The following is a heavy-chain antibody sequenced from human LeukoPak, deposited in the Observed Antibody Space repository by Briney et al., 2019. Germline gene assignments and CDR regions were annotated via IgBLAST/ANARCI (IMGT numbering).Heavy chain of an antibody. CDR2: ISSGGSTI. Sequence: GGSLRLSCAASGFTFSSYEMNWVRQAPGKGLEWVSYISSGGSTIYYADSMKGRFTISRDNAKKSLYLQMNSLRAEDTAVYYCASLFSEYYFDYWGQGTLVTVSS. V-gene: IGHV3-48*03. CDR1: GFTFSSYE. D-gene: IGHD3-3*01. J-gene: IGHJ4*02. CDR3: ASLFSEYYFDY.